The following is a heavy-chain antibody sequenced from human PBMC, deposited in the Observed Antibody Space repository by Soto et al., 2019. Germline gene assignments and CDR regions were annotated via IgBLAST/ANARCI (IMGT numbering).Heavy chain of an antibody. D-gene: IGHD6-13*01. Sequence: SETLFLTCTVSGGSISSSSYYWGWIRQPPGKGLEWIGSIYYSGSTYYNPSLKSRVTISVDTSKNQFSLKLSSVTAADTAVYYCARQPYSSRWNNMGYYYYGMDVWGQGTTVTVSS. J-gene: IGHJ6*02. V-gene: IGHV4-39*01. CDR3: ARQPYSSRWNNMGYYYYGMDV. CDR2: IYYSGST. CDR1: GGSISSSSYY.